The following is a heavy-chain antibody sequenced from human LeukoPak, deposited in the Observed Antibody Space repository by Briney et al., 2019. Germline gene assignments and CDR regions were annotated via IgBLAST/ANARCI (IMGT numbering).Heavy chain of an antibody. CDR2: IYTSGST. CDR1: GGSISSYY. Sequence: SETLSLTCTVSGGSISSYYWSWIRQPAAKGLEWIGRIYTSGSTNYNPSLKSRVTMSVDTSKNQFSLKLSSVTAADTAVYYCARTDLKLERRDNDAFDIWGQGTMVTVSS. J-gene: IGHJ3*02. D-gene: IGHD1-1*01. V-gene: IGHV4-4*07. CDR3: ARTDLKLERRDNDAFDI.